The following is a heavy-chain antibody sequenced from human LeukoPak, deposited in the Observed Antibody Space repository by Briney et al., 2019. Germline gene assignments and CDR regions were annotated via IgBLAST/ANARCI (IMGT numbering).Heavy chain of an antibody. CDR1: GFSVSSNY. CDR3: ASIVPSVVATMITDY. J-gene: IGHJ4*02. Sequence: TGGSLRLSCAASGFSVSSNYMSWVRQAPGKGLEWASVIYSDGRTYYTDSVKGRFTISRDNSKNTLYLQMNSLRAEDTAVYYCASIVPSVVATMITDYWGQGTLVTVSS. V-gene: IGHV3-53*01. CDR2: IYSDGRT. D-gene: IGHD5-12*01.